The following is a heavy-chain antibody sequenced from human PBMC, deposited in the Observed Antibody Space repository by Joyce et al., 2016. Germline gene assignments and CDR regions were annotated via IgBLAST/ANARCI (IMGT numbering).Heavy chain of an antibody. CDR2: ISGHNGNV. CDR1: GHTFISYG. Sequence: QVQVVQSGAEEKKPGASVKVSCKASGHTFISYGINWVRQASGQGLEWMGWISGHNGNVKYAEKFQGRVAMTTDTDTTTVHMELRGLRADDTGVYYCARDGGFGKSLDYWGQGTLVTVSS. D-gene: IGHD3-10*01. J-gene: IGHJ4*02. CDR3: ARDGGFGKSLDY. V-gene: IGHV1-18*01.